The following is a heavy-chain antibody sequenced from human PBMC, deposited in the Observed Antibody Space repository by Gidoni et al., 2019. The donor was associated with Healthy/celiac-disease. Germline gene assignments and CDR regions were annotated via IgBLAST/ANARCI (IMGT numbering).Heavy chain of an antibody. V-gene: IGHV4-59*01. Sequence: QVQLQESGPGLVKPSETLSLTCTVSGCSISSYYWSWIRQPPGKGLEWIGYIYYSGSTNYNPSLKSRVTISVDTSKNQFSLKLSSVTAADTAVYYCARDPGPPYGAFDIWGQGTMVTVSS. D-gene: IGHD3-16*01. CDR3: ARDPGPPYGAFDI. CDR1: GCSISSYY. CDR2: IYYSGST. J-gene: IGHJ3*02.